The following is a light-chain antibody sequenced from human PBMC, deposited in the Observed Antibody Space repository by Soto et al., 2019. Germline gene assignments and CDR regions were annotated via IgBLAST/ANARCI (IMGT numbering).Light chain of an antibody. V-gene: IGKV1-5*01. CDR2: DAS. CDR3: QQYNTYSYT. CDR1: QSISSW. Sequence: DIQMTQSPSTLSASVGDRVTITCRASQSISSWLAWYQQKPGKAPKLLIYDASSLESRVPSRFSGSGSGTEFTLTICGLRPDDFATYYCQQYNTYSYTFGQGTKVDIK. J-gene: IGKJ2*01.